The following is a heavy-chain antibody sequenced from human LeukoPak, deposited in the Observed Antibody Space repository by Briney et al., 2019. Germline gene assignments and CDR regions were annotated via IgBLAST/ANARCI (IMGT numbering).Heavy chain of an antibody. V-gene: IGHV3-15*01. CDR1: GFTFSSYA. CDR2: IKSKTDGGTT. Sequence: GGSLRLSCAASGFTFSSYAMTWVRQAPGKGLEWVGRIKSKTDGGTTDYAAPVKGRFTISSDNSKNTLYLQMNSLKTEDTAVYYCTTGSEDYYGSGSYFYYYYGMDVWGQGTTVTVSS. J-gene: IGHJ6*02. D-gene: IGHD3-10*01. CDR3: TTGSEDYYGSGSYFYYYYGMDV.